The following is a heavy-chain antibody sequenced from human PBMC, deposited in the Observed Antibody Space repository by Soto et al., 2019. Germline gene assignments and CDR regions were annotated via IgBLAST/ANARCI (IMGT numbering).Heavy chain of an antibody. D-gene: IGHD1-26*01. J-gene: IGHJ3*02. Sequence: GESLKISCAASGFTFSSYAMHWVRQAPGKGLEYVSAISSNGGSTYYANSVKGRFTISRDNSKNTLYLQMGSLRAEDMVVYYCARYRSGPANDAFDIWGQGTMVTVSS. CDR2: ISSNGGST. CDR3: ARYRSGPANDAFDI. CDR1: GFTFSSYA. V-gene: IGHV3-64*01.